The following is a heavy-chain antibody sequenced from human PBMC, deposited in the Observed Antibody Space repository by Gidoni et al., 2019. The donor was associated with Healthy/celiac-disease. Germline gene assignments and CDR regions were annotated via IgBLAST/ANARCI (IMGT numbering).Heavy chain of an antibody. CDR3: ARDRHSSSWYYFDY. J-gene: IGHJ4*02. CDR1: RFTFHDYG. D-gene: IGHD6-13*01. V-gene: IGHV3-20*01. CDR2: INWNGGST. Sequence: EVQLVVSGGGVVRPGGSLRLSCAASRFTFHDYGMSWVRQAPGKGLEWVSGINWNGGSTGYADSVKGRFTISRDNAKNSLYLQMNSLRAEDTALYHCARDRHSSSWYYFDYWGQGTLVTVSS.